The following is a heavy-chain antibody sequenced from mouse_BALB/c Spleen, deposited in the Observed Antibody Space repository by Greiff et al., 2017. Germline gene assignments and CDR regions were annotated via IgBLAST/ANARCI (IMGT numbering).Heavy chain of an antibody. CDR3: ASYGNYGYFDV. Sequence: VKLVESGPGLVQPSQSLSITCTVSGFSLTSYGVHWVRQSPGKGLEWLGVIWSGGSTDYNAAFISRLSISKDNSKSQVFFKMNSLQADDTAIYYCASYGNYGYFDVWGAGTTVTVSS. D-gene: IGHD2-1*01. J-gene: IGHJ1*01. V-gene: IGHV2-4-1*01. CDR1: GFSLTSYG. CDR2: IWSGGST.